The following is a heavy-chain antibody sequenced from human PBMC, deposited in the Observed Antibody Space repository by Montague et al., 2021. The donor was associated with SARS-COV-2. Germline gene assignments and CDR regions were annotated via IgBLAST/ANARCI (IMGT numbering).Heavy chain of an antibody. CDR2: ISYRGGST. CDR3: AKGPGNDDFWSGSVYYAS. J-gene: IGHJ4*02. D-gene: IGHD3-3*01. CDR1: GFIFSNYA. Sequence: SLRLSCAPSGFIFSNYAMSWVRQAPGKGLEYVSTISYRGGSTYYADAVRGRFTISRDNSKNTLYLQMNSLRADDTAVYYCAKGPGNDDFWSGSVYYASWGRGTLVTVSA. V-gene: IGHV3-23*01.